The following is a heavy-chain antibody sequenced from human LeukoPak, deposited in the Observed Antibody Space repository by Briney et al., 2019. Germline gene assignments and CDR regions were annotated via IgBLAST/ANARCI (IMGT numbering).Heavy chain of an antibody. D-gene: IGHD3-9*01. J-gene: IGHJ4*02. CDR2: IYTSGST. CDR3: ARGRYDILTGQHPFDY. V-gene: IGHV4-4*07. Sequence: SETLSLTCTVSGGSISSYYWSWIRQPAGKGLEWIGRIYTSGSTNYNPSLKSRVTISVDTSKNQFSLKLSSVTAADTAVYYCARGRYDILTGQHPFDYWGQGTLVTVSS. CDR1: GGSISSYY.